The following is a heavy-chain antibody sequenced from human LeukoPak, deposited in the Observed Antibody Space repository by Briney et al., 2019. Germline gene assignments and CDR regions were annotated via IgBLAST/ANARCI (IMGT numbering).Heavy chain of an antibody. CDR1: GFIFSSYG. J-gene: IGHJ4*02. CDR3: AKDNYDYGEYDGGDY. V-gene: IGHV3-30*02. Sequence: GGSLRLSCVASGFIFSSYGMHWVRQPPGKGLEWVAFIRYDGSNKYYADSVKGRFTISRDNSRDTLHLQMNSLRAEDTAVYYCAKDNYDYGEYDGGDYWGQGTLVTVSS. CDR2: IRYDGSNK. D-gene: IGHD4-17*01.